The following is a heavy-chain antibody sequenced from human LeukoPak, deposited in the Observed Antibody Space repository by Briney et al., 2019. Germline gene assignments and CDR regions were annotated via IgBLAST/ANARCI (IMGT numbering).Heavy chain of an antibody. CDR1: GGSIISSSYY. CDR3: ARLDTAMAVDH. Sequence: SETLSLTCTVSGGSIISSSYYWGWIRQPPGKGLEWIGNIYYSGSTYYNPSLKSRVTISVDTSKNQLSLKLSSVTAADTAVYYCARLDTAMAVDHWGQGTLVTVSS. CDR2: IYYSGST. J-gene: IGHJ4*02. D-gene: IGHD5-18*01. V-gene: IGHV4-39*01.